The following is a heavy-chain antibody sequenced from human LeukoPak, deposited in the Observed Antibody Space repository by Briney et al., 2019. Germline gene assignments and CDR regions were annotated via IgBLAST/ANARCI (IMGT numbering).Heavy chain of an antibody. D-gene: IGHD2-21*02. CDR1: GGSFSGYY. J-gene: IGHJ3*01. CDR3: ARHGPVVTATDAFDL. Sequence: MASETLSLTCAVYGGSFSGYYWSWIRQPPGKGLEWIGEINHSGSTNYNPSLKSRVTIFVDTSKNQLSLRLSAVTAADTAVYYCARHGPVVTATDAFDLWGQGTMVTVSS. CDR2: INHSGST. V-gene: IGHV4-34*01.